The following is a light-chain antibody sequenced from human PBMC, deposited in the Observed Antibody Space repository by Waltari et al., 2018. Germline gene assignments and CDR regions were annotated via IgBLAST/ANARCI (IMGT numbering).Light chain of an antibody. Sequence: QSALTQPRSVSGSPGQSVTISCTGTSSDVGGYDYVSWYQHHPGKAPKLMICDVTKRRAGVPDRCSGSESGNTACLTISGLQAEDEADYYCCSYAGSYTHVVFGGGTKLTVL. CDR2: DVT. V-gene: IGLV2-11*01. J-gene: IGLJ2*01. CDR1: SSDVGGYDY. CDR3: CSYAGSYTHVV.